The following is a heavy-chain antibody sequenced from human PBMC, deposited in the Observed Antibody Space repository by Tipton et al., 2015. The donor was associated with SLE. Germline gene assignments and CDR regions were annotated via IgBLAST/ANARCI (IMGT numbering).Heavy chain of an antibody. V-gene: IGHV4-59*07. CDR1: TGSISSFS. CDR3: ARARYFDSTGFRRGHWFFDMDV. Sequence: TLSLTCTVSTGSISSFSWNWVRQSPGKGLEWIGHVFHTGATNYNPSFTSRASISIDTSTNQFSLRLHSVTAADTAVYYCARARYFDSTGFRRGHWFFDMDVWGQGTTVTVSS. CDR2: VFHTGAT. D-gene: IGHD3-9*01. J-gene: IGHJ6*02.